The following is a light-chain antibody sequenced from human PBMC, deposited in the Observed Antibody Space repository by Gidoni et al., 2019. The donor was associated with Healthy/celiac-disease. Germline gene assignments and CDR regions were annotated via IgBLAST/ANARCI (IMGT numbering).Light chain of an antibody. CDR3: QQYYSTRT. CDR1: QSVLYSSNNKNY. V-gene: IGKV4-1*01. J-gene: IGKJ1*01. Sequence: DIVMTQSRDSLAVSLGERATINCKSSQSVLYSSNNKNYLAWYQQKPGQPPKLLIYWASTRESGVPDRFSGSGSGTDFTLTISSLQAEDVAVYYCQQYYSTRTFGQGTKVEIK. CDR2: WAS.